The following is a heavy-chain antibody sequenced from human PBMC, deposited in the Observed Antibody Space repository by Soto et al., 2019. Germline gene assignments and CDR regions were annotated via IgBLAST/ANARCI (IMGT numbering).Heavy chain of an antibody. J-gene: IGHJ6*02. CDR2: IYPGDSDT. Sequence: GESLKISCKGSGYTFTNYWIGWLRQMPGKGLEWMGIIYPGDSDTKYNPSFQGQVTISADKSITTTYLRWTSLKASDTAIYYCAASIFYYGMDVWGQGTTVTVSS. CDR1: GYTFTNYW. V-gene: IGHV5-51*01. CDR3: AASIFYYGMDV.